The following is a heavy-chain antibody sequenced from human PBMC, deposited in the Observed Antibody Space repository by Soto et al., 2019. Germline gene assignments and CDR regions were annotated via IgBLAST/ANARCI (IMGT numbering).Heavy chain of an antibody. V-gene: IGHV3-23*01. D-gene: IGHD5-18*01. CDR1: GFTFSSYA. Sequence: EVQLLESGGGLVQPGGSLRLSCAASGFTFSSYAMSWVRQAPGKGLEWVSGTSGSGGSTSYADSVKGRFTISRDNSKNTLDLQMNSLRAEDTAVYYCAKASGYCYGNYFHYWGQGTLVTVSS. J-gene: IGHJ4*02. CDR3: AKASGYCYGNYFHY. CDR2: TSGSGGST.